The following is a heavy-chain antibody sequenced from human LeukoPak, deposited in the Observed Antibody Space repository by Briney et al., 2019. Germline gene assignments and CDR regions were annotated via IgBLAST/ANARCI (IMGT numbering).Heavy chain of an antibody. V-gene: IGHV1-69*04. Sequence: ASVKVSCKSSGGTFSSYAISWVRPAPGQGLEWMGRIIPILGIANYAQKFQGRVTITADKSTSTAYMELSSLRSEDTAVYYCAREYGSGTPYYYYGMDVWGQGTTVTVSS. D-gene: IGHD3-10*01. CDR3: AREYGSGTPYYYYGMDV. CDR1: GGTFSSYA. CDR2: IIPILGIA. J-gene: IGHJ6*02.